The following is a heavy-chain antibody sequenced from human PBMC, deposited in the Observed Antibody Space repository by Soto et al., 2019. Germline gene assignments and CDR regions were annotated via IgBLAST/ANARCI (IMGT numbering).Heavy chain of an antibody. CDR2: ISAYNGNT. CDR1: GYAFTSYG. Sequence: GASVKVSCKASGYAFTSYGISWVRQAPGQGLEWMGWISAYNGNTNYAQKLQGRVTMTTDTSTSTAYMELRSLRSDDTAVYYCASCSTSCYDDAFDIWGQGTMVTVSS. D-gene: IGHD2-2*01. V-gene: IGHV1-18*01. J-gene: IGHJ3*02. CDR3: ASCSTSCYDDAFDI.